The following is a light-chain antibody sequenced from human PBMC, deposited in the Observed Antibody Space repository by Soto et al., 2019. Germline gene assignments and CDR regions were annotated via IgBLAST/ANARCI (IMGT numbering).Light chain of an antibody. J-gene: IGLJ2*01. CDR3: CSYAASNTLI. CDR1: SSNVGSYDL. Sequence: QSVLTQPASVSGSPGQSITISCTGTSSNVGSYDLVSWYQQHPGKAPKLLIYDVTKRPSGVSNRFSGSKSGNTASLTISGLQAEDEAEYACCSYAASNTLIFGGGTQLTVL. V-gene: IGLV2-23*02. CDR2: DVT.